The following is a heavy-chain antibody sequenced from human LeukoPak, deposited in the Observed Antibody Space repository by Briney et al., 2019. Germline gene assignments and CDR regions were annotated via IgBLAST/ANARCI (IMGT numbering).Heavy chain of an antibody. D-gene: IGHD3-22*01. Sequence: ASVKVSCKTSGYIFTTYALNWVRQAPGQGLEWMGLIHANTGTPTYAQAFTGRFVFSLDTSVSTSYLEISGLRAEDTAVYYCARDGSGYYYGNNWFDPWGQGTLVTVSS. CDR2: IHANTGTP. CDR3: ARDGSGYYYGNNWFDP. V-gene: IGHV7-4-1*02. J-gene: IGHJ5*02. CDR1: GYIFTTYA.